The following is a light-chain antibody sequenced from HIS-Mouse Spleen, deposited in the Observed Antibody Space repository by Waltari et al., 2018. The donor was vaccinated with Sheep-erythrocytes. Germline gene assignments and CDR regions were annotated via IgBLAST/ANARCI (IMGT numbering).Light chain of an antibody. CDR3: QQFNNYPRT. Sequence: AIQLTQSPSSRPASVGDRVTTTCRASQGIRSALAWYQQKPGKAPKLLIYDASSLESGVPSRFSGSGSGTDFTLTISSLQPEDFATYYCQQFNNYPRTFGQGTKVEIK. J-gene: IGKJ1*01. CDR1: QGIRSA. CDR2: DAS. V-gene: IGKV1D-13*01.